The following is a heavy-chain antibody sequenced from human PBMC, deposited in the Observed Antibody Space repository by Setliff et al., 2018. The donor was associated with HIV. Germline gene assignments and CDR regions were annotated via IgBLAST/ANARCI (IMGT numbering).Heavy chain of an antibody. CDR1: GFTFSKYA. V-gene: IGHV3-23*01. CDR3: ARSRPYNSALDY. Sequence: PGGSLRLSCATSGFTFSKYAMNWVRQAPGEGLEWVSGISGSGATTYAAESVKGRFTISRDNSKNTVYLQVGSLRPDDTAMYYCARSRPYNSALDYWGQGTLVTVSS. D-gene: IGHD6-25*01. CDR2: ISGSGATT. J-gene: IGHJ4*02.